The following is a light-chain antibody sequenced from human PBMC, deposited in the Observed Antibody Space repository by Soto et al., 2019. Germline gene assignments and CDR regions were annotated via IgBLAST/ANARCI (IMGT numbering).Light chain of an antibody. Sequence: FVMTQSPDSLAVSLGERATINCKSCQSVLYSSSNKNYLAWYQQKPGQPPKLLIYWASTRESGVPDRFSGSGSGTDFTLTISSLQAEDVAVYYCQQYYTTPRTFGQGTKVDIK. CDR3: QQYYTTPRT. V-gene: IGKV4-1*01. CDR2: WAS. CDR1: QSVLYSSSNKNY. J-gene: IGKJ1*01.